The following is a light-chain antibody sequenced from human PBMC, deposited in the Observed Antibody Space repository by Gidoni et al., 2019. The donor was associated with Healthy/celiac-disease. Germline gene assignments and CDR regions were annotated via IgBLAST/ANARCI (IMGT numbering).Light chain of an antibody. Sequence: SYELSQPHSVPVSPGQTASIACPGDKLGDKYACWYQQKPGQSPVLVIYQDSKRPPGIPDRFSGSNAGNTATLTISGTQAMDEADYYCQAWDSSTHVVFGGGTKLTVL. CDR2: QDS. V-gene: IGLV3-1*01. J-gene: IGLJ2*01. CDR1: KLGDKY. CDR3: QAWDSSTHVV.